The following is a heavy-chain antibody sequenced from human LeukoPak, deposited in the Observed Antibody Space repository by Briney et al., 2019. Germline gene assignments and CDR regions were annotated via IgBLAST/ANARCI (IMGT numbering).Heavy chain of an antibody. V-gene: IGHV4-31*03. D-gene: IGHD2-15*01. Sequence: SETLSLTCTVSGGSISSGGYYWSWIRQHPGKGLEWIGCIYYSGSTYYNPSLKSRVTISVDTSKNQFSLKLSSVTAADTAVYYCARYCSGGSCDSRVFDYWGQGTLVTVSS. CDR2: IYYSGST. CDR3: ARYCSGGSCDSRVFDY. CDR1: GGSISSGGYY. J-gene: IGHJ4*02.